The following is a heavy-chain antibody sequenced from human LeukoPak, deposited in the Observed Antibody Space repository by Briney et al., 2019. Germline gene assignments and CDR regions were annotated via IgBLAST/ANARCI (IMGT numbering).Heavy chain of an antibody. J-gene: IGHJ3*02. D-gene: IGHD3-22*01. Sequence: GASVKVSCKASGYTFTGYYMHWVRQAPGQGLEWMGWINPNSGGTNYAQKFQGRVIMTRDTSISTAYMELSRLRSDDTAVYYCAREGPHYYDSSGYYYVRVAFDIWGQGTMVTVSS. CDR2: INPNSGGT. CDR3: AREGPHYYDSSGYYYVRVAFDI. CDR1: GYTFTGYY. V-gene: IGHV1-2*02.